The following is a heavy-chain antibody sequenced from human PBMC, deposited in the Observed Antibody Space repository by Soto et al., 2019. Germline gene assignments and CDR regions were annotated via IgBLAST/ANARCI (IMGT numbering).Heavy chain of an antibody. CDR1: GFTFTSSA. Sequence: SVKVSCKASGFTFTSSAVQWVRQARGQRLEWIGWIVVGSGNTNYAQKFQERVTITRDMSTSTAYMELSSLRSEDTAVYYCAAHVTTVVTGGGLDYWGQGTLVPVSS. V-gene: IGHV1-58*01. CDR3: AAHVTTVVTGGGLDY. D-gene: IGHD4-17*01. CDR2: IVVGSGNT. J-gene: IGHJ4*02.